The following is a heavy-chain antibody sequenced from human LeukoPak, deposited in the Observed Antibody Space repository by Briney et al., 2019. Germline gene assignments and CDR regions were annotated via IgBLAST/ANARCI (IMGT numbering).Heavy chain of an antibody. V-gene: IGHV3-30*02. CDR2: IRHDETNS. Sequence: GGSLRLSCAVSGFNLNSYTMHWVRQAPGKGLEWVAVIRHDETNSFYAGSVQGRFTISRDTSKKLLYLQMNSLRVEDTAVYYCAKEYTPSSPLGELDSWGQGTLVTVSS. CDR3: AKEYTPSSPLGELDS. D-gene: IGHD6-6*01. CDR1: GFNLNSYT. J-gene: IGHJ4*02.